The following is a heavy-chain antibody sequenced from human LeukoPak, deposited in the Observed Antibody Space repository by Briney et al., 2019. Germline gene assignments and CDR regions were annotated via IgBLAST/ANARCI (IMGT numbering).Heavy chain of an antibody. V-gene: IGHV3-11*06. CDR1: GFAFSDYY. CDR2: ISSSSSYT. Sequence: PGGSLRLSCAASGFAFSDYYMSWIRQAPGKGRECVSYISSSSSYTNYADSVKARFTISRDNAKNSLYLQMNSLRAGDRHVYYCARVNCSGGSCFGSGGMDVWGQGTTVTVSS. CDR3: ARVNCSGGSCFGSGGMDV. J-gene: IGHJ6*02. D-gene: IGHD2-15*01.